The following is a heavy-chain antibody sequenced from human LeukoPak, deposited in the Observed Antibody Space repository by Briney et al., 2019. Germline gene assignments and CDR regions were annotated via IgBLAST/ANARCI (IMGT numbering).Heavy chain of an antibody. V-gene: IGHV1-18*01. CDR1: GYTFTSYG. J-gene: IGHJ4*02. CDR2: ISAYNGNT. Sequence: ASVRVSCKASGYTFTSYGISWVRQAPGQGLEWMGWISAYNGNTNYAQKLQGRVTMTTDTSTSTAYMELRSLRSDVTAVYYCARVRGEGGDYIFDYWGQGTLVTVSS. D-gene: IGHD4-17*01. CDR3: ARVRGEGGDYIFDY.